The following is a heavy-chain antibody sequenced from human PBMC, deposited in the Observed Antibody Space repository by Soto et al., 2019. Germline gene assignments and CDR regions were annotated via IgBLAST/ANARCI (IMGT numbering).Heavy chain of an antibody. J-gene: IGHJ4*02. Sequence: GGSLRLSCAASGFTFSSYAMNWVRQAPGKGLEWVSAVSGSGSNTYYADSVKGRFTISRDNSKNTLYLQMNSLRTDDTAMYYCAILEINLSWGNGTDYWGPGTLVTVSS. D-gene: IGHD3-16*01. CDR2: VSGSGSNT. CDR3: AILEINLSWGNGTDY. CDR1: GFTFSSYA. V-gene: IGHV3-23*01.